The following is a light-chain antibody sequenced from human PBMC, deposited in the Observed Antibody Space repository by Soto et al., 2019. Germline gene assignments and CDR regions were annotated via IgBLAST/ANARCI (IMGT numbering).Light chain of an antibody. J-gene: IGLJ2*01. Sequence: QPVLTQSPSASASLGAWVKLTCTLSRGHSSYAIAWHQQQPEKGPRYLMKLSSDGSHSKGDGIPDRFSGSSSGAERYLTISSLQSEDEADYYCQTWDTGARVVFGGGTKLTVL. CDR2: LSSDGSH. V-gene: IGLV4-69*01. CDR3: QTWDTGARVV. CDR1: RGHSSYA.